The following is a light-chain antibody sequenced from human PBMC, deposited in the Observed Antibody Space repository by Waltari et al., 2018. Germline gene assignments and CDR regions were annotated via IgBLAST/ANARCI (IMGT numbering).Light chain of an antibody. CDR1: SRDVGGYNY. V-gene: IGLV2-11*01. CDR2: DVS. CDR3: CSYRGSFV. J-gene: IGLJ1*01. Sequence: QSALTQPRSVSGSPGQSVTISCPGTSRDVGGYNYVSWYQQNPGKAPKLMIYDVSKRPSGVPDRFSGSKSGNTASLTISGLQAEDDGDYYCCSYRGSFVFGTGTKVTVL.